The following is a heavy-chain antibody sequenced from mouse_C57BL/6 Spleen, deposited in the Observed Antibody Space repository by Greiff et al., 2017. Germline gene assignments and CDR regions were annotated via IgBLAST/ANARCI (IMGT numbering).Heavy chain of an antibody. D-gene: IGHD1-1*01. J-gene: IGHJ2*01. Sequence: EVQLQQSGPELVKPGASVKISCKASGYTFTDYYMNWVKQSHGKSLEWIGDINPNNGGTSYNQKFKGKATLTVDKSSSTAYMELRSLTSEDSAVYYCASKDYGSSYYVDYWGQGTTLTVSS. CDR2: INPNNGGT. CDR3: ASKDYGSSYYVDY. CDR1: GYTFTDYY. V-gene: IGHV1-26*01.